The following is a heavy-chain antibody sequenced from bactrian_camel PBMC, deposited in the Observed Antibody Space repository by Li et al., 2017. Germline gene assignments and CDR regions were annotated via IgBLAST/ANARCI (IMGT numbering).Heavy chain of an antibody. Sequence: QLVESGGGSVQAGGSLRLSCAVSRYTGKWMAWFRQDPQKQREAVAAIFTGSGSTRYAASVKGRFTVSQDNTKTALYLQMDKLKPDDTGMYYCAAGDVEVDSDYVDETSFGYWGQGTQVTVS. CDR2: IFTGSGST. CDR3: AAGDVEVDSDYVDETSFGY. CDR1: RYTGKW. V-gene: IGHV3S1*01. J-gene: IGHJ6*01. D-gene: IGHD4*01.